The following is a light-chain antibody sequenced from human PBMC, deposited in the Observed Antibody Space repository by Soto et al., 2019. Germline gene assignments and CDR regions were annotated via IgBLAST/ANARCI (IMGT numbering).Light chain of an antibody. CDR1: SSDVGGFNY. J-gene: IGLJ1*01. CDR3: SSYTSSSTFYV. CDR2: EVN. Sequence: ALTQPASVSGSPGQSITISCTGTSSDVGGFNYVSWYQQHPGKAPKLMIYEVNNRPSGVSNRFSGSKSGNTASLTISGLQAEDEADYYCSSYTSSSTFYVFGSGTKVTVL. V-gene: IGLV2-14*01.